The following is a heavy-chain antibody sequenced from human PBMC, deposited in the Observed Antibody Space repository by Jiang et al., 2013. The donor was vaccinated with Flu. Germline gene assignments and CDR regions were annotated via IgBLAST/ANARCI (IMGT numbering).Heavy chain of an antibody. J-gene: IGHJ6*02. D-gene: IGHD3-22*01. CDR1: GFTFSSYA. CDR3: AKDPDSSGYGTYGMDV. CDR2: ISGSGGST. V-gene: IGHV3-23*01. Sequence: QLLESGGGLVQPGGSLRLSCAASGFTFSSYAMSWVRQAPGKGLEWVSAISGSGGSTYYADSVKGRFTISRDNSKNTLYLQMNSLRAEDTAVYYCAKDPDSSGYGTYGMDVWGQGTTVTVSS.